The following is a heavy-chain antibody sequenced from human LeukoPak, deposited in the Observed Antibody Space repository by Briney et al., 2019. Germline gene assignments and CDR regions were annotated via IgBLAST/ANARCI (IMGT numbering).Heavy chain of an antibody. CDR2: IIPIFGTA. D-gene: IGHD3-22*01. Sequence: ASVTVSCKASGGTFSSYAISWVRQAPGQGLEWMGGIIPIFGTANYAQKFQGRVTITADESTSTAYMELSSLRSEDTAVYYCARVYYYDSSVYPKAYSFDYGAQEPLVPVPS. CDR3: ARVYYYDSSVYPKAYSFDY. J-gene: IGHJ4*02. CDR1: GGTFSSYA. V-gene: IGHV1-69*13.